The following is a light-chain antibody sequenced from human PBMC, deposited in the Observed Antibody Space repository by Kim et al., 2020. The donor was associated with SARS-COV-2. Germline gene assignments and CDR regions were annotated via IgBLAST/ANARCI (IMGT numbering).Light chain of an antibody. CDR1: NIESKS. CDR3: QVGDTNGEHPYV. CDR2: YGS. V-gene: IGLV3-21*04. Sequence: SYELTQPPSVSVAPGQTARITCGGDNIESKSVHWYQQKPGRAPVLVMYYGSDRPSGIPARFSGSASGNTATLTITGVEAGDEADYYCQVGDTNGEHPYVFGTGTKVTVL. J-gene: IGLJ1*01.